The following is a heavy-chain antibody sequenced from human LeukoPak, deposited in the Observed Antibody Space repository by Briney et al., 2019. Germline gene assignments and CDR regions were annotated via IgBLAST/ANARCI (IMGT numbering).Heavy chain of an antibody. Sequence: GGSLRPSCVASGFAFSSYRMCWVRPPPGKRPEWLASVSSSSTYLDYAESLEGRITISRDNAENSVYLQMSGLRGDDTAVYFCVRMRKHGTARGAFDLWGQGTTVTVS. CDR3: VRMRKHGTARGAFDL. V-gene: IGHV3-21*01. CDR1: GFAFSSYR. J-gene: IGHJ3*01. D-gene: IGHD6-13*01. CDR2: VSSSSTYL.